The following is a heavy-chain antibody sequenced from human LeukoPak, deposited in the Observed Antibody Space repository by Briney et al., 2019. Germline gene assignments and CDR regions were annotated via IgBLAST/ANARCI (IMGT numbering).Heavy chain of an antibody. Sequence: GGSLRLSCAVSGFTFSDHYMAWVRQAPGKGLEWVGRTRNKARSYTTEYAASVKGRFTISRDDSKNSLYLQMNSLKTEGTAVYYCARALSDSSGHYYFAYWGQGILVIVSS. CDR2: TRNKARSYTT. CDR3: ARALSDSSGHYYFAY. D-gene: IGHD3-22*01. V-gene: IGHV3-72*01. J-gene: IGHJ4*02. CDR1: GFTFSDHY.